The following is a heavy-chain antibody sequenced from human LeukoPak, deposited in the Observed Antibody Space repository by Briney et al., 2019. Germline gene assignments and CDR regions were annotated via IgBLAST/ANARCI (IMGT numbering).Heavy chain of an antibody. D-gene: IGHD6-13*01. V-gene: IGHV4-34*01. J-gene: IGHJ6*03. Sequence: PSETLSLTCAVSGGSFSVHYWSWIRQPPGKGLEWIGEINQSGSTTYNPSLKSRVTLSVDTSKNQFSLTLSSVTAADTAVYYCARVRIAAAGRGYYYYYYMDVWGKGTTVTVSS. CDR3: ARVRIAAAGRGYYYYYYMDV. CDR2: INQSGST. CDR1: GGSFSVHY.